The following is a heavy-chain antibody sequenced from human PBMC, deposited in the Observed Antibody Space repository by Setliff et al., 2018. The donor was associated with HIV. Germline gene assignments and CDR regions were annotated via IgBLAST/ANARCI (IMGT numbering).Heavy chain of an antibody. D-gene: IGHD2-8*02. J-gene: IGHJ6*02. CDR1: GYTFTNYA. CDR3: ARVRGHCTGGGCYSDYYGMDV. CDR2: INPDSGGT. V-gene: IGHV1-2*02. Sequence: ASVKVSCKTSGYTFTNYALNWVRQAPGQGLEWMGWINPDSGGTKSAQKFQGRVTMTWDTSISTYYMEVTRLKSDDTAVYYCARVRGHCTGGGCYSDYYGMDVWGQGTTVTVSS.